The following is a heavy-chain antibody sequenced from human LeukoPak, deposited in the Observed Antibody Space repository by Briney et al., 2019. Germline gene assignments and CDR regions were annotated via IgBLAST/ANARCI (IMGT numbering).Heavy chain of an antibody. D-gene: IGHD3-22*01. CDR3: ARLGYGDYYDSKAFDL. CDR2: IHPVDSDT. CDR1: GYRYTRYW. V-gene: IGHV5-51*01. Sequence: GESLNISCQVSGYRYTRYWIGWVRQTPGRGLEWMGIIHPVDSDTTYRPSFEGHVTMSADRSTSTAYLQWGSLEPSDTAVYYCARLGYGDYYDSKAFDLWGRGTLVIVSS. J-gene: IGHJ2*01.